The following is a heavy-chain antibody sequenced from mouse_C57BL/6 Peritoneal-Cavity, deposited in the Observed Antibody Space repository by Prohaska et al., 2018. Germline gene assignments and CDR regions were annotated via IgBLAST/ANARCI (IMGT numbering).Heavy chain of an antibody. V-gene: IGHV11-2*01. J-gene: IGHJ1*03. CDR3: MRYGNYWYFDV. D-gene: IGHD2-1*01. CDR2: INSYGSEI. CDR1: GFTFSGFW. Sequence: EVQLLETGGGLVQPGGSRGLSCEGSGFTFSGFWMSWVRQTPGKTLEWIGDINSYGSEINYAPSIKDRFTIVRENDKRTLYLQMRNVRSEDTATYFCMRYGNYWYFDVWGTGTTVTVSS.